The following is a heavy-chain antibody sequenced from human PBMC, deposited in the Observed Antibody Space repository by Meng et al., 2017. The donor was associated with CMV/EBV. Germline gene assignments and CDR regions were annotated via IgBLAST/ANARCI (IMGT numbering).Heavy chain of an antibody. V-gene: IGHV3-30-3*01. J-gene: IGHJ6*02. D-gene: IGHD2-8*01. CDR3: ARPYCTSPRCWLYYYGLDV. Sequence: GESLKISCAASGFTFSSYAIHWVRQALGKGLEWVAVISSDGSKAYYADSVRGRFTISRDNSKNTLHLQMVSLRAEDTAVYYCARPYCTSPRCWLYYYGLDVWGQGTTVTVSS. CDR1: GFTFSSYA. CDR2: ISSDGSKA.